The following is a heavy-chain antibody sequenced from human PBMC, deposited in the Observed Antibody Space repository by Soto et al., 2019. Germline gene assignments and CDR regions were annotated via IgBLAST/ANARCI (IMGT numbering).Heavy chain of an antibody. CDR2: TYYSVST. CDR1: GGSISSGGYY. CDR3: ARDLKAPPGWFRP. J-gene: IGHJ5*02. V-gene: IGHV4-31*03. Sequence: QVQLQESGPGLVKPSQTLSLTCTVSGGSISSGGYYWSWIRQHPGKGLEWIGYTYYSVSTYYNPSRKSRFTVSVDTSKNQFALKLSSVPAADTAVYYCARDLKAPPGWFRPWGQGTLVPVS.